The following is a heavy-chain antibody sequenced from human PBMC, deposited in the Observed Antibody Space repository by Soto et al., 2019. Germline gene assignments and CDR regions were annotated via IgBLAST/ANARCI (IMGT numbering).Heavy chain of an antibody. J-gene: IGHJ6*02. Sequence: GGSLRLSCAASGFTFSSYAMSWVRQAPGKGLEWVSAISGSGGSTYYADSVKGRFTISIDNSKNSLYLQMNSLRADDTAVYYCAKGVYYDILTGYYYYYYCMDVWGQGTTVTVSS. CDR3: AKGVYYDILTGYYYYYYCMDV. CDR1: GFTFSSYA. CDR2: ISGSGGST. D-gene: IGHD3-9*01. V-gene: IGHV3-23*01.